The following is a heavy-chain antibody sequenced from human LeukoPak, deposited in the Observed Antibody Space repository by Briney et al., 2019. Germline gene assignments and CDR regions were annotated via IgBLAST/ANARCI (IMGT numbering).Heavy chain of an antibody. Sequence: GGSLRLSCAASGFTFSSYAMSWVRQAPGKGLEWVSAISGSGGGTYYADSVKGRFTISRDNSKNTLYLQMNSLRAEDTAVYYCAKDSLISVPAANTGDYYWGQGTLVTVSS. V-gene: IGHV3-23*01. D-gene: IGHD2-2*01. J-gene: IGHJ4*02. CDR3: AKDSLISVPAANTGDYY. CDR1: GFTFSSYA. CDR2: ISGSGGGT.